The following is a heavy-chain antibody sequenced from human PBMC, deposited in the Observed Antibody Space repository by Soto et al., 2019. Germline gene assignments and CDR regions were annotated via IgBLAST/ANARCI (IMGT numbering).Heavy chain of an antibody. Sequence: ASVKVSCKASGYTFTGYYMNWVRQAPGQGLEWMGWINPNSGGTNYAQKFQGWVTMTRDTSISTAYMELSRLRSDDTAVYYCARGILGYSGYDWGYFFDYWGQGTLVTVSS. D-gene: IGHD5-12*01. CDR2: INPNSGGT. V-gene: IGHV1-2*04. CDR3: ARGILGYSGYDWGYFFDY. J-gene: IGHJ4*02. CDR1: GYTFTGYY.